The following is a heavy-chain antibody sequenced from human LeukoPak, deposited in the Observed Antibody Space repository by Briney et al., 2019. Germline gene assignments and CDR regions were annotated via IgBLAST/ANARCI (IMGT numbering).Heavy chain of an antibody. CDR1: GFTFSSYN. Sequence: GGSLRLSCAASGFTFSSYNMNWVRQAPGKGLEWVSSISSSSSYIYYADSVKGRFTISRDNAKNSLFLQMNSLRAEDTAVYYCARNYYDILTGPREFDYWGQGTLVTVSS. CDR3: ARNYYDILTGPREFDY. J-gene: IGHJ4*02. D-gene: IGHD3-9*01. CDR2: ISSSSSYI. V-gene: IGHV3-21*01.